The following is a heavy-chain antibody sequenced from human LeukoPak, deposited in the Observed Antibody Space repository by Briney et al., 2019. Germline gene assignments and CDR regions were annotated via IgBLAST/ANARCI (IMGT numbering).Heavy chain of an antibody. Sequence: SETLSLTCTVSGGSISSSSYYWGWIRQPPGKGLEWIGSIYYSGSTNYNPSLKSRVTISVDTSKNQFSLKLSSVTAADTAVYYCARAAEDTAMVIDYWGQGTLVTVSS. V-gene: IGHV4-39*07. D-gene: IGHD5-18*01. CDR1: GGSISSSSYY. CDR2: IYYSGST. CDR3: ARAAEDTAMVIDY. J-gene: IGHJ4*02.